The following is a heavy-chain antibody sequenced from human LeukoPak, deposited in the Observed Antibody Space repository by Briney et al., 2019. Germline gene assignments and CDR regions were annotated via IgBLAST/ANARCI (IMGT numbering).Heavy chain of an antibody. D-gene: IGHD6-19*01. CDR2: IIPILGIA. V-gene: IGHV1-69*04. Sequence: SVKVSCKASGGTFSSYAISWVRQAPGQGLEWMGRIIPILGIANYAQKFQGRVTITADKSTSTAYMELSSLRSEDTAVYYCARDSIAVAGSGRSWFDPWGQGTLDTVSS. J-gene: IGHJ5*02. CDR3: ARDSIAVAGSGRSWFDP. CDR1: GGTFSSYA.